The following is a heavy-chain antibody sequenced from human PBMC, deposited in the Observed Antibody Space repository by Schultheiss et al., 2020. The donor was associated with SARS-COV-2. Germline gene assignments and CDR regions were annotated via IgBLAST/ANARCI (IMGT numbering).Heavy chain of an antibody. CDR3: ARDDVVALPDY. Sequence: ASVKVSCKASGYTFSSHAMHWVRQAPGQRLEWMGWINAGNGNTKYSQKFQGRVTITRDTSASTAYMELSSLRSEDTAVYYCARDDVVALPDYWGQGTLVTVSS. CDR1: GYTFSSHA. J-gene: IGHJ4*02. V-gene: IGHV1-3*01. CDR2: INAGNGNT. D-gene: IGHD2-21*01.